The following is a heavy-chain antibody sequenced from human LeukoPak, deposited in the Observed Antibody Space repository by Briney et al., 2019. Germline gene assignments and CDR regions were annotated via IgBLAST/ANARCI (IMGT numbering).Heavy chain of an antibody. CDR1: GFTFSNYW. J-gene: IGHJ3*02. CDR2: IKQDASEK. Sequence: GGSLRLSCAVSGFTFSNYWMSWVRQAPGKGLEWVANIKQDASEKYYVDSVKGRFTISRDNAKNSLYLQMNSLRPEDTAVYYCARIEVLLNGAFDNWGQGTMVTVSS. V-gene: IGHV3-7*01. CDR3: ARIEVLLNGAFDN. D-gene: IGHD1-1*01.